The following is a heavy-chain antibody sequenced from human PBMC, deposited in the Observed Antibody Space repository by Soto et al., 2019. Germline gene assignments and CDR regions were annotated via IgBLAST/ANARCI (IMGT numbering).Heavy chain of an antibody. Sequence: GGSLRLSCAASGFTFSNAWMSWVRQAPGKGLEWVGRIKSKTDGGTTDYAAPVKGRFTISRDDSKNTLYLQMNSLKTEDTAVYYCTTEGTRIVVVPAAILWGQGTLVTVSS. D-gene: IGHD2-2*01. CDR3: TTEGTRIVVVPAAIL. CDR2: IKSKTDGGTT. J-gene: IGHJ4*02. CDR1: GFTFSNAW. V-gene: IGHV3-15*01.